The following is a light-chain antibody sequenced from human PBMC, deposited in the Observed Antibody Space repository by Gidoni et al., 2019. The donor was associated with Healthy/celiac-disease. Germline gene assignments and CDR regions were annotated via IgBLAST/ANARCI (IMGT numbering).Light chain of an antibody. CDR3: QQSYSTPPLT. V-gene: IGKV1-39*01. J-gene: IGKJ4*01. CDR2: AAS. CDR1: QSISSY. Sequence: IQTTESPSSLSASVGDRVTITCRVSQSISSYLNWYQQKPGKAPKLLIYAASSLQSGVPSRFRGSGSGTDFTLTISSLQPEDFATYYCQQSYSTPPLTFXGXTKVXIK.